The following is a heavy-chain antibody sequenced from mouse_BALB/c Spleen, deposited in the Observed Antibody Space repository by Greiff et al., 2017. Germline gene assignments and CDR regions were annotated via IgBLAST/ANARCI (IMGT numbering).Heavy chain of an antibody. CDR2: IDPETGGT. CDR1: GYTFTDYE. V-gene: IGHV1-15*01. D-gene: IGHD2-3*01. J-gene: IGHJ3*01. Sequence: QVQLQQSGAELVRPGASVTLSCKASGYTFTDYEMHWVKQTPVHGLEWIGAIDPETGGTAYNQKFKGKATLTADKSSSTAYMELRSLTSEDSAVYYCTRDWDGYYGGFAYWGQGTLVTVSA. CDR3: TRDWDGYYGGFAY.